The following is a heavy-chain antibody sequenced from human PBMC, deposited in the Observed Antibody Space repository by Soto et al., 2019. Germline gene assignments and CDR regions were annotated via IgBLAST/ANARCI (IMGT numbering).Heavy chain of an antibody. V-gene: IGHV3-48*02. CDR1: GFTFSSYS. Sequence: PGGSLRLSCAASGFTFSSYSMNWVRQAPGKGLEWVSYISSSSSTIYYADSVKGRFTISRDNAKNSLYLQMNSLRDEDTAVYYCARDRSRERRSPGAFDIWGQGTMVTVSS. D-gene: IGHD1-1*01. CDR3: ARDRSRERRSPGAFDI. CDR2: ISSSSSTI. J-gene: IGHJ3*02.